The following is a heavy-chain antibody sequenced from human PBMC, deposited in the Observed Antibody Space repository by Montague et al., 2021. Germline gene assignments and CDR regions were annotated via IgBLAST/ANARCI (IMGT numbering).Heavy chain of an antibody. Sequence: SETLSLTCTVSRSLINSDYYWGWIRQPPGKGLEWLGSVSHGGRTYYNPSSKSRVTISVDTSNNHFSLKLRSVTAADTALYYCASERDHYYYRDIWGKGTTITVSS. J-gene: IGHJ6*03. V-gene: IGHV4-38-2*02. CDR1: RSLINSDYY. CDR3: ASERDHYYYRDI. CDR2: VSHGGRT.